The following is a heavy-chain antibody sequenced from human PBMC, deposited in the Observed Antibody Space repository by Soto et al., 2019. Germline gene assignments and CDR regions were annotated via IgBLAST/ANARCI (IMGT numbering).Heavy chain of an antibody. Sequence: QVQLVESGGGVVQPGRSLRLSCAASGFTFSYHALNWVRQAPGKGLEWVAVISYDGDNKYIAESVKGRITISRDNCKNTVSLQMNRLRAEDTAMYFCARGTTTSAFSAMDVWGQGTTVTVSS. CDR1: GFTFSYHA. J-gene: IGHJ6*02. CDR3: ARGTTTSAFSAMDV. CDR2: ISYDGDNK. V-gene: IGHV3-30-3*01. D-gene: IGHD1-1*01.